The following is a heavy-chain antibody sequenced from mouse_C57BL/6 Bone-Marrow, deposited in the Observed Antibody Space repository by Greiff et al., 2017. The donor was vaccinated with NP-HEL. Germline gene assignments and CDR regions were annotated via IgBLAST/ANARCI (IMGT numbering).Heavy chain of an antibody. D-gene: IGHD1-1*01. CDR2: INPSTGGT. CDR1: GYSFTGYY. V-gene: IGHV1-43*01. J-gene: IGHJ2*01. Sequence: VQLQQSGPELVKPGASVKISCKASGYSFTGYYMHWVKQSSEKSLEWIGEINPSTGGTSYNQKFKGKATLTVDKSSSTAYMQLKSLTSEDSAVDYCARQVVATGNYFDYWGQGTTLTVSS. CDR3: ARQVVATGNYFDY.